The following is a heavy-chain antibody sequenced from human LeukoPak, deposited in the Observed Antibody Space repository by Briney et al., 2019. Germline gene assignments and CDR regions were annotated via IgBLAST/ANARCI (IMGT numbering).Heavy chain of an antibody. V-gene: IGHV1-2*02. Sequence: ASVKVSCKASGYTFTRYYMHWVRQAPGQGLEWMGWINPNSGGTNYAQKFQGRVTMTRDTSISTAYMELSRLRSDDTAVYYCARERPGSGYYYFDYWGQGTLVTVSS. J-gene: IGHJ4*02. D-gene: IGHD3-22*01. CDR3: ARERPGSGYYYFDY. CDR1: GYTFTRYY. CDR2: INPNSGGT.